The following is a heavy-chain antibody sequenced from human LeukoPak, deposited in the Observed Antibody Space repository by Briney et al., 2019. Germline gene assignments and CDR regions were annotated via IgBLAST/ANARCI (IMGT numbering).Heavy chain of an antibody. D-gene: IGHD6-19*01. V-gene: IGHV6-1*01. J-gene: IGHJ4*02. CDR2: TYYRSKWYN. CDR1: GDSVSSNSAA. Sequence: SPTLSLTCAISGDSVSSNSAAWNWLRQSPSRGLEWLGRTYYRSKWYNDYAVSVKSRITINPDASKNQFSLQLNSVTPGDTAVYYCAREWAGTFDYWGQGTLVTVSS. CDR3: AREWAGTFDY.